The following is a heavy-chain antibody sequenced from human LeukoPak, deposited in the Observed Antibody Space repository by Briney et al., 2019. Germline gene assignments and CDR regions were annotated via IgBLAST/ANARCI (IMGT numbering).Heavy chain of an antibody. J-gene: IGHJ4*02. CDR1: GFTFSSYW. D-gene: IGHD5-18*01. Sequence: GGSLRLSCAASGFTFSSYWMSWVRQAPGKGLEWVANIKQDGSEKYYVDSVKGRFTISRDNAKNSLYLQMNSLRAEDTAVYYCASLGYSYGFRYFDYWGQGTLVTVSS. V-gene: IGHV3-7*01. CDR3: ASLGYSYGFRYFDY. CDR2: IKQDGSEK.